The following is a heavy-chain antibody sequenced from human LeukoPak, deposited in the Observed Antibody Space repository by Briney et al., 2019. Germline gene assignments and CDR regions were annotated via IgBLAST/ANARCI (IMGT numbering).Heavy chain of an antibody. J-gene: IGHJ4*02. CDR2: IIPIFGIA. D-gene: IGHD3-16*02. CDR1: GGTFSSYA. CDR3: ARANRGMESSFSLDY. V-gene: IGHV1-69*04. Sequence: SVKVSCKASGGTFSSYAISWVRQAPGQGLEWMGRIIPIFGIANYAQKFQGRVTITADKSTSTAYMELSSLRSEDTAVYYCARANRGMESSFSLDYWGQGTLVTVSS.